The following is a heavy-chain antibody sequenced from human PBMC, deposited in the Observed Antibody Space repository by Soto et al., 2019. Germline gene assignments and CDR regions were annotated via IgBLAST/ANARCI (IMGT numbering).Heavy chain of an antibody. CDR1: GCTFSSYA. Sequence: GASVKVSCKASGCTFSSYAISWVRQAPGQGLEWMGGIIPIFGTANYAQKFQGRVTITADESASTAYMELSSLTSEDTAVYYCARSEMAHYDYWGQGTLVTVSS. CDR3: ARSEMAHYDY. D-gene: IGHD2-8*01. J-gene: IGHJ4*02. CDR2: IIPIFGTA. V-gene: IGHV1-69*13.